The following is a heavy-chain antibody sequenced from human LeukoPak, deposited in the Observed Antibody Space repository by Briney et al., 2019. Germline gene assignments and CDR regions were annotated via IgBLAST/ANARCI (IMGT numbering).Heavy chain of an antibody. CDR1: GFTFSDYS. V-gene: IGHV3-11*01. D-gene: IGHD3-10*02. CDR2: ISSSGSTI. CDR3: ARCSSYYYYGMDV. J-gene: IGHJ6*02. Sequence: PGGSLRPSCAASGFTFSDYSMSWIRQAPGKGLEWVSYISSSGSTIYYADSVKGRFTISRDNAENSLYLQMNSLRAEDTAVYYCARCSSYYYYGMDVWGQGTTVPVSS.